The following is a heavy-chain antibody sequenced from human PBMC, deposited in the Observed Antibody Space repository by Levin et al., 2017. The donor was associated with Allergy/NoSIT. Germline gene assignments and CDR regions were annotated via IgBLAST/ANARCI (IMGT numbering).Heavy chain of an antibody. D-gene: IGHD3-22*01. CDR2: INPDSGGT. CDR1: GYTLTDYY. J-gene: IGHJ1*01. V-gene: IGHV1-2*02. CDR3: ARGPLTYNVYDSSAFYLEYFRH. Sequence: ESLKISCKASGYTLTDYYLHWIRQAPGQGLEWMGWINPDSGGTIYAQKFQGRVTMTRDTSISTAYMDLSRLRSDDTAIYYCARGPLTYNVYDSSAFYLEYFRHWGQGTLVTVSS.